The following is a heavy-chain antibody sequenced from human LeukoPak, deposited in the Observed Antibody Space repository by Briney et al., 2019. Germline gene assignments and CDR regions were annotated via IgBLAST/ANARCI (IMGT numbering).Heavy chain of an antibody. CDR3: ARGLSGIAAAGTGY. V-gene: IGHV1-2*02. CDR2: INPNSGGT. Sequence: ASGKVSCKASGYTFTGYYMHWVRQAPGQGLEWMGWINPNSGGTNYAQKFQGRVTMTRDTSISTAYMELSRLRSDDTAVYYCARGLSGIAAAGTGYWGQGTLVTVSS. J-gene: IGHJ4*02. CDR1: GYTFTGYY. D-gene: IGHD6-13*01.